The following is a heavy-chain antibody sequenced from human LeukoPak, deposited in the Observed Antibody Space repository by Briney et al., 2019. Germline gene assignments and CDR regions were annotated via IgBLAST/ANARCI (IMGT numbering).Heavy chain of an antibody. V-gene: IGHV3-74*03. CDR1: GFTFRRDW. Sequence: GGSLRRSFAASGFTFRRDWMDWGPPTPGKGLGWVSRISDDGSITTYADSVQGRFTISRDNAKSTVFLQMNSLRVEDTAVYFCVRRYYEYNVYDRHFDFWGQGILVTVSS. J-gene: IGHJ4*02. D-gene: IGHD5/OR15-5a*01. CDR3: VRRYYEYNVYDRHFDF. CDR2: ISDDGSIT.